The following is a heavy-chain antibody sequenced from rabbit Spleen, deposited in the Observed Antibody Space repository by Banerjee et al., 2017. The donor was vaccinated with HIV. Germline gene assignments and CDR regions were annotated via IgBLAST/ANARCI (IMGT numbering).Heavy chain of an antibody. CDR2: INIVTGKS. CDR1: GFSFSSSYY. D-gene: IGHD1-1*01. CDR3: ARDLIGVIGWNFNL. V-gene: IGHV1S40*01. Sequence: QSLEESGGDLVKPGASLTLTCTASGFSFSSSYYMCWVRQAPGKGLEWIACINIVTGKSVYASWAKGRFTMSRTSSTTVTLQMTSLTAADTATYFCARDLIGVIGWNFNLWGQGTLVTVS. J-gene: IGHJ4*01.